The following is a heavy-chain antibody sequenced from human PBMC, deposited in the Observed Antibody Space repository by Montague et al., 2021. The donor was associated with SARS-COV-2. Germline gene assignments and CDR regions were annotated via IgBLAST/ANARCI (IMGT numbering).Heavy chain of an antibody. J-gene: IGHJ6*03. D-gene: IGHD3-10*01. CDR2: IHHGGST. V-gene: IGHV4-34*01. CDR1: GGSFSTYS. CDR3: ARLGDGVVPSPILGVGPYYSYYYMDX. Sequence: SETLSLTCAVHGGSFSTYSWNWIRQPPGKGLEWIGEIHHGGSTNYNPSLKSRVTISADTSKNQFSLKLTSVAAADTAVYYCARLGDGVVPSPILGVGPYYSYYYMDXWGNGTTVTVSS.